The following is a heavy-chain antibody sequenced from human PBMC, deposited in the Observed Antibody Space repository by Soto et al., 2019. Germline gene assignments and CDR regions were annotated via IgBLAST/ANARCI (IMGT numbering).Heavy chain of an antibody. Sequence: SETLSLTCTVSGGSISSYYWSWIRQPPGKGLEWIGYIYYSGSTNYNPSLKSRVTISVDTSKNQFSLKLSSVTAADTAVYYCARVGAGYSSSEVDYWGQGTLVTVSS. V-gene: IGHV4-59*01. CDR2: IYYSGST. CDR3: ARVGAGYSSSEVDY. J-gene: IGHJ4*02. D-gene: IGHD6-13*01. CDR1: GGSISSYY.